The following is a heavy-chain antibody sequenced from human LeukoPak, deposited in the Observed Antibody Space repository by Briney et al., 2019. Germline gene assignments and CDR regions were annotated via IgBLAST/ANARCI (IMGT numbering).Heavy chain of an antibody. J-gene: IGHJ4*02. CDR3: AKDDHYGDYLGLFDY. D-gene: IGHD4-17*01. V-gene: IGHV3-23*01. CDR2: ISGSGGST. CDR1: GFTFSSYA. Sequence: GGSLRLSCAASGFTFSSYAMSWVRQAPGKGLEWASAISGSGGSTYYADSVKGRFTISRDNSKNTLYLQMNSLRAEDTAVYYCAKDDHYGDYLGLFDYWGQGTLVTVSS.